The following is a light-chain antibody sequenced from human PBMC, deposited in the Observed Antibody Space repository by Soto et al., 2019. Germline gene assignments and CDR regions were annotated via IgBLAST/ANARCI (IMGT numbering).Light chain of an antibody. V-gene: IGKV1-5*01. CDR2: DAS. CDR1: QSISGW. CDR3: QQYDSFSLT. Sequence: DIQMTQSPSTLSASVGDRVTITCRASQSISGWLAWYQQKPGRAPKLLIYDASNLETGVPSRFSGSGSGTEFTLTISSPQPDDFATYYCQQYDSFSLTFGGGTTVEIK. J-gene: IGKJ4*01.